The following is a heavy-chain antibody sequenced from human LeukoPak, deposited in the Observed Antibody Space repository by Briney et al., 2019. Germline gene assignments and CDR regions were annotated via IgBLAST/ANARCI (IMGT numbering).Heavy chain of an antibody. D-gene: IGHD4/OR15-4a*01. CDR2: IIPIFGTA. CDR3: ARFREYGGKLRALDAFDI. V-gene: IGHV1-69*05. Sequence: ASVKVSCKASGGTFSSYAISWVRQAPGQGLEWMGRIIPIFGTANYAQKFQGRVTITTDESTSTAYTELSSLRSEDTAVYYCARFREYGGKLRALDAFDIWGQGTMVTVSS. CDR1: GGTFSSYA. J-gene: IGHJ3*02.